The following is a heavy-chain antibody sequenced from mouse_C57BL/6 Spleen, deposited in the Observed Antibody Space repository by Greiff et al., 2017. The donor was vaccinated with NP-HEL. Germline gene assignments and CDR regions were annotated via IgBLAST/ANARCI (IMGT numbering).Heavy chain of an antibody. CDR1: GFNIKDDY. V-gene: IGHV14-4*01. CDR3: TTRSFDY. CDR2: IDPENGDT. Sequence: EVQLQQSGAELVRPGASVKLSCTASGFNIKDDYMHWVKQRPEQGLEWIGWIDPENGDTEYASKFQGKATITADTSSNTAYLQLSSLTSEDTAVYYCTTRSFDYWGQGTTLTVSS. J-gene: IGHJ2*01.